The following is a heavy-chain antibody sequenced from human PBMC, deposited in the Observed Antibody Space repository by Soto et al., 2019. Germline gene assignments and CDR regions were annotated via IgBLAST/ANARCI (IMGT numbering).Heavy chain of an antibody. D-gene: IGHD6-13*01. V-gene: IGHV3-30*03. Sequence: SLRLSCAASGFTFSSYAMSWVRQAPGKGLEWVAVISYDGSNKYYADSVKGRFTISRDNSKNTLYLQMNSLRAEDTAVYFCARRQISPPTRGAAAARGGMDVWGQGTTVTVSS. CDR3: ARRQISPPTRGAAAARGGMDV. CDR2: ISYDGSNK. J-gene: IGHJ6*02. CDR1: GFTFSSYA.